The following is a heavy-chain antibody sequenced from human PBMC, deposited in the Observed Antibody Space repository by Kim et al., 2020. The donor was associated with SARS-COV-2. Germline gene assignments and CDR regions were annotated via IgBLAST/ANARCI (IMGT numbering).Heavy chain of an antibody. D-gene: IGHD3-3*01. CDR1: GGSFSGYY. CDR3: ARWRKPSTICGVDIDYGMDV. V-gene: IGHV4-34*01. J-gene: IGHJ6*02. CDR2: ITHSGSN. Sequence: SETLSLTCAVYGGSFSGYYWSWIRQPPGKGLEWIGEITHSGSNNYNPSLKRRVTISVDTSKNQFSRKLSSVTAADTAVYYCARWRKPSTICGVDIDYGMDVWGQGTTVTVSS.